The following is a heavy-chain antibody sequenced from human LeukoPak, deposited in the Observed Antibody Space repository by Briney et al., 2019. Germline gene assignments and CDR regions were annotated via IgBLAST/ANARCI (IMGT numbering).Heavy chain of an antibody. J-gene: IGHJ4*02. Sequence: PGGSLRLSCAASRFTFSSYAMHWVRQAPGKGLEWVAVISYDGSNRYYADSVKGRFTISRDNSKNTLNLQMDSLTDEDTAVYYCERDSGFSGTQRGEYWGQGTLVTVSS. CDR1: RFTFSSYA. D-gene: IGHD3/OR15-3a*01. CDR2: ISYDGSNR. CDR3: ERDSGFSGTQRGEY. V-gene: IGHV3-30*14.